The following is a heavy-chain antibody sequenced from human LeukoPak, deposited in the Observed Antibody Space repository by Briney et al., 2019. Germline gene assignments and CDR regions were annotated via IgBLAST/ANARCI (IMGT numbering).Heavy chain of an antibody. CDR1: GFTFSSYA. J-gene: IGHJ4*02. CDR3: AKVGPMVRGVIFDY. V-gene: IGHV3-23*01. Sequence: GGSLRLPCAASGFTFSSYAMSWVRQAPGKGLEWVSAISGSGGSTYYADSVKGLFTISRDNSKNTLYLQMNSLRAEDTAVYYCAKVGPMVRGVIFDYWGQGTLVTVSS. CDR2: ISGSGGST. D-gene: IGHD3-10*01.